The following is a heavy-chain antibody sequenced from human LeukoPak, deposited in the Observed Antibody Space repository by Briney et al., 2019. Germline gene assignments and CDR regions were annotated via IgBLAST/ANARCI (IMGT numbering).Heavy chain of an antibody. Sequence: SVKVSCKASGGTFSSYAISWVRQAPEQGLEWMGGIIPIFGTANYAQKFQGRVTITADESTSTAYMELSSLRSEDTAVYYCARDRESSGEGTWFDPWGQGTLVTVSS. D-gene: IGHD6-19*01. CDR2: IIPIFGTA. CDR3: ARDRESSGEGTWFDP. CDR1: GGTFSSYA. V-gene: IGHV1-69*01. J-gene: IGHJ5*02.